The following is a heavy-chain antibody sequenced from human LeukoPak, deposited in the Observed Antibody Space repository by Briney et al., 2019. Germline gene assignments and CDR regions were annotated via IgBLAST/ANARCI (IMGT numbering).Heavy chain of an antibody. V-gene: IGHV3-7*05. CDR3: ARDSIPGYDSSGYMVAFDI. CDR2: IKQDGSDK. CDR1: GFTFNNYW. J-gene: IGHJ3*02. Sequence: PGGSLRLSCAASGFTFNNYWMTWVRQAPGKGLEWVANIKQDGSDKYYVDSVKGRFTISRDNAKNSLYLQMNSLGAEDTAVYYCARDSIPGYDSSGYMVAFDIWGQGAMVTVSS. D-gene: IGHD3-22*01.